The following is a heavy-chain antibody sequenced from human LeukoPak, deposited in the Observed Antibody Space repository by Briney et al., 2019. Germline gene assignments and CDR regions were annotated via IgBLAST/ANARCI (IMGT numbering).Heavy chain of an antibody. CDR1: GFTFSSYS. CDR3: AKSGGDYLYFFDY. D-gene: IGHD4-17*01. V-gene: IGHV3-21*04. Sequence: GGSLRLSCAASGFTFSSYSMNWVRQAPGKGLEWVSCITRSSIYIYYADSVKGRFTISRDNAKNSLYLQMNSLRAEDTAVYFCAKSGGDYLYFFDYWGQGTLVTVSS. CDR2: ITRSSIYI. J-gene: IGHJ4*02.